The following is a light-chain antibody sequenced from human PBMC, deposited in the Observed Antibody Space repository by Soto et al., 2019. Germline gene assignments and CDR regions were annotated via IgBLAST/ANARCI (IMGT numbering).Light chain of an antibody. V-gene: IGKV1-5*01. Sequence: DIQMTQSPSTLSASVGDRVTITCRASQSISSWLACYQQKPGKAPKLLIYDASSLESGVPSRLSGSGSGTEFTLTIICLQPDDFATYDCPQYNSYSLTFGGGTTVEIK. J-gene: IGKJ4*01. CDR1: QSISSW. CDR3: PQYNSYSLT. CDR2: DAS.